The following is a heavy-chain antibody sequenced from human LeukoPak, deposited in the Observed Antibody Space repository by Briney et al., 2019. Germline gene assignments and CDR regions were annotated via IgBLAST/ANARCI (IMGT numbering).Heavy chain of an antibody. D-gene: IGHD2-2*01. V-gene: IGHV3-21*01. J-gene: IGHJ5*02. CDR2: ISANSDYI. CDR1: GFTFSAYS. Sequence: GGSLRLSCAASGFTFSAYSMSWVRQAPGKRLEWVSSISANSDYIFYPDSMKGRFTISRDNAQKSLYLQMDSLRAEDTAVYYCASDLPAATTWGQGTLVTVSS. CDR3: ASDLPAATT.